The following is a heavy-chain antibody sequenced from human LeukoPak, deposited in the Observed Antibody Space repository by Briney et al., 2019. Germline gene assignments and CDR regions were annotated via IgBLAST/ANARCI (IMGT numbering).Heavy chain of an antibody. CDR2: INPNSGEI. J-gene: IGHJ5*01. Sequence: EASVKVSCKTSGYTFNDYYIHWVRQAPGQGLEWMGWINPNSGEINYAQKFQGRATMTRDTSISTAYMDLTRLTIDDTAIYYCAKEGSRSHLKYYGAGTYPDSWGHGTLVTVSS. D-gene: IGHD3-10*01. CDR1: GYTFNDYY. CDR3: AKEGSRSHLKYYGAGTYPDS. V-gene: IGHV1-2*02.